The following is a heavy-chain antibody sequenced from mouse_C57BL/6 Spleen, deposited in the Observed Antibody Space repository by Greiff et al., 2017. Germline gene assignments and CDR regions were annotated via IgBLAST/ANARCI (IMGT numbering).Heavy chain of an antibody. CDR3: ARDRGGSYGYPYYFDY. V-gene: IGHV3-6*01. D-gene: IGHD2-2*01. CDR1: GYSITSGYY. J-gene: IGHJ2*01. CDR2: ISYDGSN. Sequence: EVKLQESGPGLVKPSQSLSLTCSVTGYSITSGYYWNWIRQFPGNKLEWMGYISYDGSNNYNPSLKNRISLTRDTSKNQFFLKLNSVTTEDTATYYCARDRGGSYGYPYYFDYWGQGTTLTVSS.